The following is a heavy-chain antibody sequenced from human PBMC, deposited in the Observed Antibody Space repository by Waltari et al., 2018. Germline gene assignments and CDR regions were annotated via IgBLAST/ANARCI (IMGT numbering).Heavy chain of an antibody. CDR3: ARSSTTVTTFG. J-gene: IGHJ4*02. CDR2: IRSSSLYM. D-gene: IGHD4-17*01. V-gene: IGHV3-21*01. Sequence: EVQLVASGGGLVKAGGSLRLSCAAFGFTFSPYSMNWVRQAPGKGLEWVSSIRSSSLYMSYADSVKGRVTISRDNAKNSLYLQMNSLRVEDTAVYYCARSSTTVTTFGWGQGTLVTVSS. CDR1: GFTFSPYS.